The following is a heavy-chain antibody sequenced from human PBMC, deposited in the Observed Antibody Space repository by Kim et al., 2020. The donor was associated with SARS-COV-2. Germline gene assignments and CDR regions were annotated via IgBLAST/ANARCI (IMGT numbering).Heavy chain of an antibody. V-gene: IGHV1-18*01. CDR3: ARDGGYRSIFDY. D-gene: IGHD5-18*01. J-gene: IGHJ4*02. Sequence: NYAQKLQGRVTMTTDTSTSTAYMELRSLRSDDTAVYYCARDGGYRSIFDYWGQGTLVTVSS.